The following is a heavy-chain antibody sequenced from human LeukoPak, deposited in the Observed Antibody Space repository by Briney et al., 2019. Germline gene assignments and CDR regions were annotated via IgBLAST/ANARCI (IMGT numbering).Heavy chain of an antibody. Sequence: GGSLRLSCAASGFTFSGSAMHWVRQASGKGLEWVGRIRSKANSYATAYAASVKGRFTISRDDSKNTAYLQMNSLKTEDTAVYYCTTRNLYSSSWYLDYWGQGTLVTVS. CDR2: IRSKANSYAT. J-gene: IGHJ4*02. CDR1: GFTFSGSA. D-gene: IGHD6-13*01. CDR3: TTRNLYSSSWYLDY. V-gene: IGHV3-73*01.